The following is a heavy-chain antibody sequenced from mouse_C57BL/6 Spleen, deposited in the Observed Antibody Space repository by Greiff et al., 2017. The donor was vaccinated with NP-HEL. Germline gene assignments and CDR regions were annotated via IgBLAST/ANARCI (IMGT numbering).Heavy chain of an antibody. V-gene: IGHV1-82*01. CDR2: IYPGDGGT. Sequence: VQLQQSGPELVKPGASVKISCKASGYAFSSSWMNWVKQRPGQGLEWIGRIYPGDGGTNYNGKFKGKATLTADKSSSTAYMQLSSLTSDDSAVYFRARDDPDVWGTGTTVTVSS. J-gene: IGHJ1*03. CDR1: GYAFSSSW. CDR3: ARDDPDV.